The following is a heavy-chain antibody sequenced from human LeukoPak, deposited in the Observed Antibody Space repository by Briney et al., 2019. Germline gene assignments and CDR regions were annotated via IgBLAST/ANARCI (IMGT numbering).Heavy chain of an antibody. J-gene: IGHJ4*02. CDR3: AKLIIPVAGRDFDY. Sequence: GGSLRLSCAASGSSFSSYSMSWVRQAPGKGLEWVSVISGSLSDTYYADSVRGRFTISRDNSKNTLYLQMNSLRAEDTAVYYCAKLIIPVAGRDFDYWGQGTLVTVSS. D-gene: IGHD6-19*01. CDR1: GSSFSSYS. CDR2: ISGSLSDT. V-gene: IGHV3-23*01.